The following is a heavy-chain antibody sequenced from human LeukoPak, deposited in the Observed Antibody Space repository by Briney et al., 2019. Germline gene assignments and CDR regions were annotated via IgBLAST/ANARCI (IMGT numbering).Heavy chain of an antibody. CDR1: GFTFSSYW. CDR2: IIDVGGT. D-gene: IGHD2-15*01. CDR3: AREGPIGKDY. J-gene: IGHJ4*02. V-gene: IGHV3-66*02. Sequence: GGSLRLSCAASGFTFSSYWMSWVRQAPGEGLEWVSGIIDVGGTYYADSVKGRFTISRDSSKNTLYLQMNSLRAEDTAVYYCAREGPIGKDYWGQGTLVTVSS.